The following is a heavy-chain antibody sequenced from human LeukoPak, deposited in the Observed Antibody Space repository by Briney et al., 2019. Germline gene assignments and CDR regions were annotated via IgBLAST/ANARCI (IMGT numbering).Heavy chain of an antibody. CDR2: INHSGST. CDR1: GGSFSGYY. CDR3: ARDIGGGSSDS. D-gene: IGHD2-15*01. J-gene: IGHJ4*02. Sequence: SETLSLPCAVYGGSFSGYYWSWIRQPPGKGLEWIGEINHSGSTNYNPSLKSRVTISVDTSKNQFSLKLSSLTAADTAIYYCARDIGGGSSDSWGQGTLVTVSS. V-gene: IGHV4-34*01.